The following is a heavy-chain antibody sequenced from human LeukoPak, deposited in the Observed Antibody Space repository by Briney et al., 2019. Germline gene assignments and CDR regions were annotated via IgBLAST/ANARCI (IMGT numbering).Heavy chain of an antibody. CDR2: IIPIFGTA. CDR1: GGTFSSYA. CDR3: ARDTYHYDILTGYYTFDWFDP. Sequence: GASVKVSCKASGGTFSSYAISWVRQAPGQGLEWMGGIIPIFGTANYAQKFQGRVTITADESTSTAYMELSGLRSEDTAVYYCARDTYHYDILTGYYTFDWFDPWGQGTLVTVSS. J-gene: IGHJ5*02. D-gene: IGHD3-9*01. V-gene: IGHV1-69*13.